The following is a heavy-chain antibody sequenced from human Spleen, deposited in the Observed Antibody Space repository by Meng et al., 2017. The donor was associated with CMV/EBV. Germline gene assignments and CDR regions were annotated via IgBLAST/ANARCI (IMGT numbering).Heavy chain of an antibody. J-gene: IGHJ4*02. Sequence: SETLSLTCTVSGYSISSGYYWGWIRQPPGKGLEWIGSIYHSGSTYYNPSLKSRVTISVDTSKNQFSLKLSSVTAADTAVYYCAREIISGSYFLRGQGTLVTVSS. CDR3: AREIISGSYFL. CDR1: GYSISSGYY. D-gene: IGHD1-26*01. CDR2: IYHSGST. V-gene: IGHV4-38-2*02.